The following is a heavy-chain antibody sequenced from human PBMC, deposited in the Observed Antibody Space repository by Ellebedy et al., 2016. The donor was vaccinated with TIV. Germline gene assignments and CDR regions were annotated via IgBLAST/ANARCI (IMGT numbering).Heavy chain of an antibody. D-gene: IGHD3-22*01. CDR3: ARGGSSGYHDY. J-gene: IGHJ4*02. CDR1: GFTFSSYD. CDR2: IGTAGDT. V-gene: IGHV3-13*01. Sequence: GGSLRLSCAASGFTFSSYDMHWVRQATGKGLEWVSAIGTAGDTYYPGSVKGRFTISRENAKNSLYLQMNSLRAEDTAVYYCARGGSSGYHDYWGQGTLVTVSS.